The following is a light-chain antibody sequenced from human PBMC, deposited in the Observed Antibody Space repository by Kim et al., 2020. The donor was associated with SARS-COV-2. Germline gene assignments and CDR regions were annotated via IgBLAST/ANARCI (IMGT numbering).Light chain of an antibody. CDR2: GKN. CDR1: SLRSYY. V-gene: IGLV3-19*01. J-gene: IGLJ3*02. Sequence: SSELTQDPAVSVALGQTVRITCQGDSLRSYYASWYQQKPGQAPVLVIYGKNNRPSGILDRFSGSSSGNTASLTITGAQAEDEADYYCNSRDSSSWVFGGG. CDR3: NSRDSSSWV.